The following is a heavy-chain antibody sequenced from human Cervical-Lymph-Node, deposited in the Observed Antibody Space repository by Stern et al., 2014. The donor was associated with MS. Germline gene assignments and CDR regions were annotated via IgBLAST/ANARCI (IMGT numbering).Heavy chain of an antibody. CDR2: IYPDGRT. CDR3: ARAIFGVVTPTMAPDAFDI. D-gene: IGHD3-3*01. V-gene: IGHV3-53*01. Sequence: VQLVESGGGLIQPGGSLRLSCAASGVTVSSNYMSWVRQSPGTGLQWVSLIYPDGRTHDADSVQGRFTMSRDHSKNTLYLQMNSLGAEDTALYYCARAIFGVVTPTMAPDAFDIWGQGTMVTVSS. J-gene: IGHJ3*02. CDR1: GVTVSSNY.